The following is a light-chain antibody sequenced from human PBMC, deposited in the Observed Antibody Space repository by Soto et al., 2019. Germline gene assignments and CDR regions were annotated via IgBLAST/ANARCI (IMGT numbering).Light chain of an antibody. Sequence: QSVLTQPASVSGSPGQSITISCTGTSSDVGSYNLVSWYQQQPGKAPKLMIYEGSKRPSGVSNRFSGSKSGNTASLTISGLQAEDEADYYCCSYAGSSTFHVVFGGGTKVTVL. CDR3: CSYAGSSTFHVV. CDR1: SSDVGSYNL. V-gene: IGLV2-23*01. J-gene: IGLJ2*01. CDR2: EGS.